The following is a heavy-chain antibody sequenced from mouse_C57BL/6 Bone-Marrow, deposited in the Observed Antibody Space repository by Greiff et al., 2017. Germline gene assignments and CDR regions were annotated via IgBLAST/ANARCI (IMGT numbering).Heavy chain of an antibody. CDR3: ARDYYGSSYWFAY. V-gene: IGHV1-72*01. CDR2: IDPNSGGT. Sequence: QVQLQQPGAELVKPGASVKLSCKASGYTFTSYWMHWVKQRPGRGLEWIGMIDPNSGGTKYNEKFKSRATLTVDKPSSTAYMQLSSLTSEDSAVYYCARDYYGSSYWFAYWGQGTLVTVSA. CDR1: GYTFTSYW. J-gene: IGHJ3*01. D-gene: IGHD1-1*01.